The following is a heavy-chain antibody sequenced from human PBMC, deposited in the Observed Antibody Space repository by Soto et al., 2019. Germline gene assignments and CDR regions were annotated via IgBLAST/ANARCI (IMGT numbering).Heavy chain of an antibody. CDR2: ISYDGSNK. CDR1: GFTFSSYG. Sequence: GGSLRLSCAASGFTFSSYGMHWVRQAPGKGLEWVAVISYDGSNKYYADSVKGRFTISRDNSKNTLYLQMNSLRAEDTAVYYCAKVVYLTHIYYYGMDVWGQGTTVTVSS. V-gene: IGHV3-30*18. J-gene: IGHJ6*02. D-gene: IGHD3-9*01. CDR3: AKVVYLTHIYYYGMDV.